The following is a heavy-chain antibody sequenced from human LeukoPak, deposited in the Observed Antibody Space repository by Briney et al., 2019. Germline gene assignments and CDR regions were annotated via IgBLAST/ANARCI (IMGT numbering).Heavy chain of an antibody. D-gene: IGHD3-16*01. J-gene: IGHJ6*03. V-gene: IGHV3-48*04. Sequence: TGESLRLSCATSGFSFSIRGVNWVRHRPGKGLEWVSYISPWSETIYYAESVKGRFTVSRDDAEKSLYLQMNTLSVEDTAVYYCARIDGPTVYTYYMDLWGKGTTVNVAS. CDR2: ISPWSETI. CDR1: GFSFSIRG. CDR3: ARIDGPTVYTYYMDL.